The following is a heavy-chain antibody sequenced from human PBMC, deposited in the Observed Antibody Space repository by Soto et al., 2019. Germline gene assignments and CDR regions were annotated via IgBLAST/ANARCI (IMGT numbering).Heavy chain of an antibody. Sequence: ASVKVSCKASGYDFTDHDIHWVRQAPGQGLEWMGSISPDGGSTRDSQKFQARITMTRDTSTSTGFMELSSRRSEDTAAYYCVREPRGGVIIVITSAQIDYWGRGTLVTVSS. CDR3: VREPRGGVIIVITSAQIDY. V-gene: IGHV1-46*01. CDR2: ISPDGGST. CDR1: GYDFTDHD. J-gene: IGHJ4*02. D-gene: IGHD3-10*01.